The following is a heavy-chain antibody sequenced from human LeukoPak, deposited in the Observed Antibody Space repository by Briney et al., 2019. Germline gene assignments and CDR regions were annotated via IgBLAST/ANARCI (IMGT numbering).Heavy chain of an antibody. J-gene: IGHJ4*02. CDR3: ASDYFLDY. D-gene: IGHD6-25*01. Sequence: PGGSLRLSCAASGFTFSSYAMTWVRQAPGKGLEWVSTISDSGARTNYADSAKGRFTISRDNSMNTLYLQMNSLRGDDTAVYYCASDYFLDYWGQGTLVTVSS. CDR1: GFTFSSYA. V-gene: IGHV3-23*01. CDR2: ISDSGART.